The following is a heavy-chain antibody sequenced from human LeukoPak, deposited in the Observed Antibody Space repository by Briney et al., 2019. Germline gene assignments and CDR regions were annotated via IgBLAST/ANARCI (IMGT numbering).Heavy chain of an antibody. V-gene: IGHV1-18*04. CDR3: AIRDPRSGWAHDAFDI. Sequence: ASVKVSCKASGYTFTGYYMHWVRQAPGQGLEWMAWISAHTGNTDYAQKLQGRVTMTTDTYTNTAYMELRSLRSDDTAVYYCAIRDPRSGWAHDAFDIWGQGTMVTVSS. CDR1: GYTFTGYY. J-gene: IGHJ3*02. CDR2: ISAHTGNT. D-gene: IGHD6-19*01.